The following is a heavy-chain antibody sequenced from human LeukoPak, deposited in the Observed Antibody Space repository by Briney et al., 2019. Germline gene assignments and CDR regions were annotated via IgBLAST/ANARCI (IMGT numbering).Heavy chain of an antibody. V-gene: IGHV3-74*01. CDR3: AKESGSPYYFDY. Sequence: GGSLRLSCAASGFTFRSCWMHWVRQVPGKELVWVSRINGDGSATNYADSVRGRFTISRDNSKNTLYMQMNSLRAEDTAVYYCAKESGSPYYFDYWGQGTLVTVSS. J-gene: IGHJ4*02. D-gene: IGHD1-26*01. CDR1: GFTFRSCW. CDR2: INGDGSAT.